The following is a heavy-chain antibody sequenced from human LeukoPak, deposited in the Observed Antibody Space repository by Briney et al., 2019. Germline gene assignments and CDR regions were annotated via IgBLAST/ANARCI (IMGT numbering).Heavy chain of an antibody. V-gene: IGHV4-39*07. Sequence: TSETLSLTCTVSGGSISSSTYYWAWVRQPPGKGLEWIGEIYHSGSTNYNPSLKSRVTISVDKSKNQFSLKLSSVTAADTAVYYCARVKRYSGYELTYYFDYWGQGTLVTVSS. CDR3: ARVKRYSGYELTYYFDY. CDR2: IYHSGST. CDR1: GGSISSSTYY. D-gene: IGHD5-12*01. J-gene: IGHJ4*02.